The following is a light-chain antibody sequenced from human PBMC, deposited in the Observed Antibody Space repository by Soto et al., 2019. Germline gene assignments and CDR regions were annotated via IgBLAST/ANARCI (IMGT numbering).Light chain of an antibody. Sequence: QSVLTQPASVSGSPGQSITISCTGTSSDVGSYNLVSWYQQHPGKAPKLMIYEGSKRPSGVSNRLSGSKSGNTASLTISGLQAEDEADYYCCSYAGSSTPWVFGGGTKLTVL. CDR2: EGS. J-gene: IGLJ3*02. CDR1: SSDVGSYNL. CDR3: CSYAGSSTPWV. V-gene: IGLV2-23*01.